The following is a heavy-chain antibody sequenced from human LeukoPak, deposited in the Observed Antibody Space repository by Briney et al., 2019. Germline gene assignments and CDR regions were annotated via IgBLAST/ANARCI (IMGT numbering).Heavy chain of an antibody. CDR3: AKDISPGDIVVVPAAPSFDY. CDR2: ISWNSGSI. V-gene: IGHV3-9*01. CDR1: GFTFDDYA. Sequence: PGGSLRLSCAASGFTFDDYAMHWVRQAPGKGLEWVSGISWNSGSIGYADSVKGRFTISRDNAKNSLYLQMNSLRAEDTALYYCAKDISPGDIVVVPAAPSFDYWGQGTLATVSS. J-gene: IGHJ4*02. D-gene: IGHD2-2*01.